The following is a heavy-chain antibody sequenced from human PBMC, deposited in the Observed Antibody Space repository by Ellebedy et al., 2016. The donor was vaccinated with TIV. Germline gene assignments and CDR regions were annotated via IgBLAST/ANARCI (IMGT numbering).Heavy chain of an antibody. Sequence: GESLKISCAASGFTFSDFGMHWVRQAPGKGLEWVAFISYDGSNKNSADSVKGRFTISRDNSKSTLFLQMNSLRVEDTAVYFCARGSPLPPDYWGQGTLVTVSS. CDR3: ARGSPLPPDY. J-gene: IGHJ4*02. CDR1: GFTFSDFG. V-gene: IGHV3-30*03. CDR2: ISYDGSNK.